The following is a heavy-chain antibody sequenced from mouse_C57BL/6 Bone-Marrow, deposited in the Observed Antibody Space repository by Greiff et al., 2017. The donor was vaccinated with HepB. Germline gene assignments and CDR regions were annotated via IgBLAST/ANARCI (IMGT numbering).Heavy chain of an antibody. CDR3: TIPFTTVVPPLDFDV. V-gene: IGHV14-4*01. D-gene: IGHD1-1*01. CDR1: GFNIKDDY. CDR2: IDPENGDT. J-gene: IGHJ1*03. Sequence: VQLQQSGAELVRPGASVKLSCTASGFNIKDDYMHWVKQRPEQGLEWIGWIDPENGDTEYASKFQGKATITADTSSHTAYLQLSSLTSEDTAVYYCTIPFTTVVPPLDFDVWGTGTTVTVSS.